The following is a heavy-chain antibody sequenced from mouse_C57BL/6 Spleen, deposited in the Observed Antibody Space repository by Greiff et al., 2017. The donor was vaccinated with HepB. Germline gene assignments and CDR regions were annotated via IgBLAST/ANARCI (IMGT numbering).Heavy chain of an antibody. CDR3: ARDFSSYFDY. V-gene: IGHV5-16*01. CDR1: GFTFSDYY. D-gene: IGHD6-2*01. J-gene: IGHJ2*01. Sequence: EVQRVESEGGLVQPGSSMKLSCTASGFTFSDYYMAWVRQVPEKGLEWVANINYDGSSTYYLDSLKSRFIISRDNAKNILYLQMSSLKSEDTATYYCARDFSSYFDYWGQGTTLTVSS. CDR2: INYDGSST.